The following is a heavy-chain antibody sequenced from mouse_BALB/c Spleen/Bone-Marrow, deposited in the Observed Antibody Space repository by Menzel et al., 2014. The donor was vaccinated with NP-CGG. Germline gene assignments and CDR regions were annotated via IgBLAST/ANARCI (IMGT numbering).Heavy chain of an antibody. CDR3: AREGTYGDCYGPFDY. CDR1: GYSFTTYT. D-gene: IGHD1-1*02. CDR2: IIHSSGYS. J-gene: IGHJ2*02. Sequence: VQLQQSGAELARPGASVRMSCKASGYSFTTYTMHWLKQRPGQGLEWIAYIIHSSGYSTYNHKFKEKATLTADRSPSAAYIQLSCLTSEASAVYYCAREGTYGDCYGPFDYWGPGTSLTVSS. V-gene: IGHV1-4*01.